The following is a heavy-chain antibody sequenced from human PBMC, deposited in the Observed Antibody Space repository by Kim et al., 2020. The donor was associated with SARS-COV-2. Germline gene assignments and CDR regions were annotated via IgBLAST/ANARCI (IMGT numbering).Heavy chain of an antibody. Sequence: GGSLRLSCAASGFTFSSYAMHWVRQAPGKGLEWVAVISYDGSNKYYADSVKGRFTISRDNSKNTLYLQMNSLRAEDTAVYYCARWSGSYLDYWGQGTLVTVSS. D-gene: IGHD1-26*01. CDR1: GFTFSSYA. CDR3: ARWSGSYLDY. V-gene: IGHV3-30-3*01. J-gene: IGHJ4*02. CDR2: ISYDGSNK.